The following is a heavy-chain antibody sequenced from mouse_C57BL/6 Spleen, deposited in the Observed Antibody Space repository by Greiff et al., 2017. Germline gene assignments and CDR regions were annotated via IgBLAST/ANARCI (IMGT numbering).Heavy chain of an antibody. Sequence: EVKLMESGGGLVKPGGSLKLSCAASGFTFSSYAMSWVRQTPEKRLEWVATISDGGSDTYYPDNVKGRFTISRDNAKNNPDLQMSHLKSEDTAMLYCARDDHLFYFDYWGQGTTITVSS. CDR2: ISDGGSDT. J-gene: IGHJ2*01. CDR3: ARDDHLFYFDY. CDR1: GFTFSSYA. V-gene: IGHV5-4*01.